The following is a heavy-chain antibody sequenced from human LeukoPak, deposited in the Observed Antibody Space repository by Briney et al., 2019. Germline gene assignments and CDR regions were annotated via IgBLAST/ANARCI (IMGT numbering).Heavy chain of an antibody. CDR1: GGSISSSTYY. Sequence: SETLSLTCTVSGGSISSSTYYWGWIRQPPGKGLEWIGSIYYTGSTYYNPSLKSRVTISVDTSKNQFSLKLSSVAAADTAVYYCARRGDLGRAFDVWGQGTMVTVSS. D-gene: IGHD2-21*02. V-gene: IGHV4-39*01. CDR3: ARRGDLGRAFDV. CDR2: IYYTGST. J-gene: IGHJ3*01.